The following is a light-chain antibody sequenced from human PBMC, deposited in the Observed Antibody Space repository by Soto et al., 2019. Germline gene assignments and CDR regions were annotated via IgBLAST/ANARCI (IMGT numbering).Light chain of an antibody. CDR1: QSVSTNY. V-gene: IGKV3-20*01. J-gene: IGKJ2*01. CDR3: QQYSGSSYT. CDR2: GTT. Sequence: ETVLTQSPGTLSLSPGERATLSCRASQSVSTNYLAWYQHKPGLAPRLVIYGTTSRATGIPDRFSGSGSGTDFTLTISRLEPEDFAVYYCQQYSGSSYTFGQGTKLEI.